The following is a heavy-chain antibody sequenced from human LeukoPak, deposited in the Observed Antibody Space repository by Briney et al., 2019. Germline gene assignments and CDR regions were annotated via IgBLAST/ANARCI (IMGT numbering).Heavy chain of an antibody. CDR3: ARERMYSGSGSTYPYYDY. CDR2: IKPDGSEK. CDR1: GFIFSSCW. J-gene: IGHJ4*02. V-gene: IGHV3-7*01. Sequence: SGGSLRLSCAASGFIFSSCWMSWVRQSPGKGLEWGANIKPDGSEKYYVDSVKGRFTISRDNAKNALYLEMNSLRVGDTAVYYCARERMYSGSGSTYPYYDYWGQGTLVTVSS. D-gene: IGHD3-10*01.